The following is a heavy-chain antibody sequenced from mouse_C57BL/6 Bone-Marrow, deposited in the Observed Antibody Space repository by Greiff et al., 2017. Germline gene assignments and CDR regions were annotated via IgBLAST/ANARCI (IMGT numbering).Heavy chain of an antibody. CDR2: INPSNGGT. CDR1: GYPFTSYW. J-gene: IGHJ4*01. D-gene: IGHD2-3*01. Sequence: QVQLHQPGTELVKPGASVKLSCKASGYPFTSYWMHWVKQRPGQGLEWIGNINPSNGGTNYNEKFKGKATLTVDTSSSTAYMELHSLTSEDSAVYFCAKRWLLRAMDYWGQGTSVTVSA. V-gene: IGHV1-53*01. CDR3: AKRWLLRAMDY.